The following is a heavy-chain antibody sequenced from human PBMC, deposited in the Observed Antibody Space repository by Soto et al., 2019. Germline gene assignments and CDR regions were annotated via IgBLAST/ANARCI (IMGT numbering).Heavy chain of an antibody. CDR3: AGTTSLQWYYMDV. CDR1: GDSVSSNSAA. V-gene: IGHV6-1*01. CDR2: TYYRSRWYN. J-gene: IGHJ6*03. Sequence: QVQLQQSGPGLVKPSQTLSLTCAISGDSVSSNSAAWNWIRQSPSGGLEWLGRTYYRSRWYNAYAVYVRSRITINPDTSKNQFSLHLNSVTPEHTAVYYCAGTTSLQWYYMDVWGKGTTVTVSS. D-gene: IGHD1-7*01.